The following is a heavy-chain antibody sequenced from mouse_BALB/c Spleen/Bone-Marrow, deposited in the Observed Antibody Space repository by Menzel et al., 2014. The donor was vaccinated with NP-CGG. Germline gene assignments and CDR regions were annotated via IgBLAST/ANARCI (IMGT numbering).Heavy chain of an antibody. J-gene: IGHJ2*01. V-gene: IGHV1-69*02. CDR3: ARDSITTVGATDY. CDR1: GYTFTSYW. CDR2: IDPSDSYT. Sequence: VQLQQSGAELVEPGASVKLSCKASGYTFTSYWMHWVKQRPGQGLEWIGEIDPSDSYTNYNQKFKGKATLTVDKSSSTAYMQLSSLTSEDSAVYYCARDSITTVGATDYWGQGTTLTVSS. D-gene: IGHD1-1*01.